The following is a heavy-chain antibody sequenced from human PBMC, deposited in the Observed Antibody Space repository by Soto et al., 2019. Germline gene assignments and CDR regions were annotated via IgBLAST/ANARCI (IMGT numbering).Heavy chain of an antibody. J-gene: IGHJ4*02. CDR2: ISASGDST. V-gene: IGHV3-23*01. CDR1: GFTFSSYA. CDR3: AKGFSGRMWLAAFDY. Sequence: EVQLLESGGGLVQPGGSLRLSCAASGFTFSSYAMSWVRQAPGKGLEWVSAISASGDSTYYADSVKGRFTISRDNSKNTLYLQMNRLRAEDTAVYYCAKGFSGRMWLAAFDYWGQGTLVTVSS. D-gene: IGHD1-26*01.